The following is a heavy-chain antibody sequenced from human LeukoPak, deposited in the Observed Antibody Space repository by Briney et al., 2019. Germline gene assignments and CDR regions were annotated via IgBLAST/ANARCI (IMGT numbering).Heavy chain of an antibody. J-gene: IGHJ4*02. V-gene: IGHV3-66*01. CDR3: TRGFRDY. CDR1: GLTVRSNY. Sequence: GGSLRLSCAASGLTVRSNYMSWVRQAPGKGLEWVSVIYNSGTTYYADSVKGRFTISRDNSKNTLYLQMNSLRAEDTAVYYCTRGFRDYWGQGTLVTVSS. D-gene: IGHD3-3*01. CDR2: IYNSGTT.